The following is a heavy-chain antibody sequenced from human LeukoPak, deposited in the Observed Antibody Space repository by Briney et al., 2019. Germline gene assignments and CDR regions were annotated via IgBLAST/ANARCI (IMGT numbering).Heavy chain of an antibody. CDR3: AGSKGSRELLWFGELLSSFYYYGMDV. V-gene: IGHV3-48*03. D-gene: IGHD3-10*01. CDR1: RFSFSSYE. J-gene: IGHJ6*02. Sequence: GGSLRLSCAASRFSFSSYEMNWVRQAPGRGLEWVSYISSSGSTIYYADSVKGRFTISRDNAKNSLYLQMNSLRAEDTAVYYCAGSKGSRELLWFGELLSSFYYYGMDVRGQGTTVTVSS. CDR2: ISSSGSTI.